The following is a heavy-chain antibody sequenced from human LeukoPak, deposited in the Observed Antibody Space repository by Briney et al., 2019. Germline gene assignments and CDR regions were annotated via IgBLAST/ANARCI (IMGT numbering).Heavy chain of an antibody. CDR2: ISGSGGST. CDR3: AKAGYSSSWYEFDY. V-gene: IGHV3-23*01. CDR1: GFTFSSYA. Sequence: PGGSLRLSCAASGFTFSSYAMSWVRQAPGKGLEWVSAISGSGGSTYYADCVKGRFTISRDNSKNTLYLQMNSLRAEDTAVYYCAKAGYSSSWYEFDYWGQGTLVTVSS. D-gene: IGHD6-13*01. J-gene: IGHJ4*02.